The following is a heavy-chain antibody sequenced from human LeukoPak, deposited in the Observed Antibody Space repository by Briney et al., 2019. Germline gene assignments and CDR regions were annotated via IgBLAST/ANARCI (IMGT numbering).Heavy chain of an antibody. Sequence: SETLPLTCAVYGGSFSGYYWSWIRQSPGKGLEWIGEINHSGSTDYNPSLKGRVTISVDTSKNQFSLKSISVTAADTAVYYCARGLRKRHFYYHGMDVWGQGTPVTVSS. CDR3: ARGLRKRHFYYHGMDV. D-gene: IGHD5-24*01. CDR1: GGSFSGYY. CDR2: INHSGST. V-gene: IGHV4-34*01. J-gene: IGHJ6*02.